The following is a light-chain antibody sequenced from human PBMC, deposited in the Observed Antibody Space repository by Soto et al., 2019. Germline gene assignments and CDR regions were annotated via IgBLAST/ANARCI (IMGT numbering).Light chain of an antibody. J-gene: IGLJ1*01. Sequence: QSALTQPPSASGSPGQSVTISCIGTSSDVGGYNYVSWYQQHPGKAPKLMIYEVSKRPSGVPARFSGSKSGNTASLTVSGLQAEDEADYYCSSYAGSNNPYVFGTGTKVTVL. CDR2: EVS. CDR3: SSYAGSNNPYV. CDR1: SSDVGGYNY. V-gene: IGLV2-8*01.